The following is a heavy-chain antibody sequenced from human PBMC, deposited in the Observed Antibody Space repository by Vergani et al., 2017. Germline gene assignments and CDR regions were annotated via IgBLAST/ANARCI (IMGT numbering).Heavy chain of an antibody. D-gene: IGHD1-1*01. CDR3: ARHTTYTDS. J-gene: IGHJ4*02. Sequence: EVELVQSGPEMRKPGESLKILCKGSVYSFGKYWIGWVRQMPGKGLEWMGIIYPADSDTRYSPSFQGQVTISADKSISTAFLQWDSLKSSDTALYYCARHTTYTDSWGQGTLVTVSS. CDR2: IYPADSDT. CDR1: VYSFGKYW. V-gene: IGHV5-51*01.